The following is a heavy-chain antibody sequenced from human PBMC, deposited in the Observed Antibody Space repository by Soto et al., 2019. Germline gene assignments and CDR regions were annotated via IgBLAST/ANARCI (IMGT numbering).Heavy chain of an antibody. D-gene: IGHD2-2*01. CDR1: GGSLIGYR. CDR3: ARVRTEYAGLDY. V-gene: IGHV4-34*01. Sequence: PSETLSLTCAVYGGSLIGYRWSWIRQSPGKGLEWIGEIDHLGGTTYNASLRSRVTISLDTSKNQFYLSLNSLTAADTAVYFCARVRTEYAGLDYWGQGTLVTVSS. J-gene: IGHJ4*02. CDR2: IDHLGGT.